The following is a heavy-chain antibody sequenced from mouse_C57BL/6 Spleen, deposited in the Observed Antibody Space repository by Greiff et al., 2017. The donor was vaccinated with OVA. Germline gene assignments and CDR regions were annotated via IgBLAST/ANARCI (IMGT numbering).Heavy chain of an antibody. V-gene: IGHV1-82*01. Sequence: QVQLQQSGPELVKPGASVKISCKASGYAFSSSWMNWVKQRPGKGLEWIRRIYPGDGDTNYNGKFKGKATLTADKSSSTAYMQLSSLTSEDSAVYFCARRGLRFYAMDYWGQGTSVTVSS. CDR2: IYPGDGDT. J-gene: IGHJ4*01. CDR3: ARRGLRFYAMDY. CDR1: GYAFSSSW. D-gene: IGHD1-1*01.